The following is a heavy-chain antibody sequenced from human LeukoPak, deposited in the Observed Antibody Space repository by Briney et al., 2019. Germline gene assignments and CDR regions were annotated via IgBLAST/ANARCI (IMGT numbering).Heavy chain of an antibody. CDR3: ARRYREMVYAAKPQNWFDP. CDR1: GYTFTSYD. J-gene: IGHJ5*02. D-gene: IGHD2-8*01. V-gene: IGHV1-8*01. CDR2: MNPNSGNT. Sequence: ASVKVSCKASGYTFTSYDINWVRQATGQGLEWMGWMNPNSGNTGYAQKFQGRVTMTRNTSISKAYMELSSLRSEDTAVYYCARRYREMVYAAKPQNWFDPWGQGTLVTVSS.